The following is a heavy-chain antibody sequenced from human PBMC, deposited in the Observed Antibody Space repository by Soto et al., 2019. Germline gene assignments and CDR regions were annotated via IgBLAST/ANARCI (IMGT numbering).Heavy chain of an antibody. V-gene: IGHV3-7*05. D-gene: IGHD4-17*01. J-gene: IGHJ3*02. CDR3: ARDVNYGDGTAYYDVFDI. CDR1: GFTFGNYW. Sequence: DVQLVESGGDLVQPGGSLRLSCAASGFTFGNYWMAWVRQAPGKGLEWVANIRGDGSREYYLDSVRGRFSVSRDNAQESLYLQMTGLRVEYTAVYYCARDVNYGDGTAYYDVFDIWGQGTVVTVSS. CDR2: IRGDGSRE.